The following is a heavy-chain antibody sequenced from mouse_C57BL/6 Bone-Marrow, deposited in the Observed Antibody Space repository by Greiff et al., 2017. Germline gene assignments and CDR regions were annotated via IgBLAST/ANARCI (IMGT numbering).Heavy chain of an antibody. J-gene: IGHJ4*01. D-gene: IGHD2-2*01. Sequence: QVQLQQPGAELVRPGSSVKLSCKASGYTFTSYWMDWVKQRPGQGLEWIGNIYPSDSETHYNQKFKDKATLTVDKSSSTAYMQLSSLTSEDSAVYYCARRLWGYDVDYAMDYWGQGTSVTVSS. CDR1: GYTFTSYW. CDR2: IYPSDSET. CDR3: ARRLWGYDVDYAMDY. V-gene: IGHV1-61*01.